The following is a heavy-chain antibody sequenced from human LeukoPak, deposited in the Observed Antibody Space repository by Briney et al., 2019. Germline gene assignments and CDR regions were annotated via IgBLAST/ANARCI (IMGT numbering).Heavy chain of an antibody. J-gene: IGHJ5*02. CDR3: VSNSSSSPWFDP. CDR1: GGSISSYTHY. CDR2: VYYTGGT. V-gene: IGHV4-39*02. Sequence: PSETLSLTCTVSGGSISSYTHYWGWIRQPPGKGLEWIATVYYTGGTYYNPSLKSRVTISIDTSRNHFPLKLTSVIAADTAMYYCVSNSSSSPWFDPWGQGTLVTVSS. D-gene: IGHD6-6*01.